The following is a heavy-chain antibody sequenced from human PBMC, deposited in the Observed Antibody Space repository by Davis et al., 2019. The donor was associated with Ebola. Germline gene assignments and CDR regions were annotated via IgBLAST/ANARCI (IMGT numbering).Heavy chain of an antibody. D-gene: IGHD2-2*01. CDR3: AREIGVAVPGVMKDAFDI. J-gene: IGHJ3*02. CDR1: GYSFTHYS. CDR2: VSGNNGKT. Sequence: ASVKVSCKASGYSFTHYSFSWVRQAPGQGLEWMGWVSGNNGKTDYAQKFQGRVIMTTDTSTSTAYMELRSLTSDDTAVYYCAREIGVAVPGVMKDAFDIWGQGTVVTVSS. V-gene: IGHV1-18*01.